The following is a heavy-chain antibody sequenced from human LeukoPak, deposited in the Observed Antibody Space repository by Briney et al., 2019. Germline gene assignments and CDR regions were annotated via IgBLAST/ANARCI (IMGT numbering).Heavy chain of an antibody. CDR2: IYYSGST. J-gene: IGHJ4*02. CDR3: ARDSGYYYDSSGYYPYYFDY. CDR1: GGSISSYY. Sequence: SETLSLTXTVSGGSISSYYWSWIRQPPGKGLEWIGCIYYSGSTNYNPSLKSRVTISVDTSKNQFSLKLSSVTAADTAVYYCARDSGYYYDSSGYYPYYFDYWGQGTLVTVSS. V-gene: IGHV4-59*01. D-gene: IGHD3-22*01.